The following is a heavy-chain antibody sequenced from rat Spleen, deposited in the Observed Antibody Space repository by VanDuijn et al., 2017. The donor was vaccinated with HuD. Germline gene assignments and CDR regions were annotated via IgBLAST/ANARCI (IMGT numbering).Heavy chain of an antibody. Sequence: QVQLKESGPGLVKPSLTLSLTCTVSGFSLSNYGVFWVRQPPGKGLEWMGVIWGNGNANYNSVLKSRLSISRDTSKSQVFLKMNNLQTEDTARYFCARSDYASPYYFDYWGQGVMVTVSS. V-gene: IGHV2S61*01. CDR1: GFSLSNYG. CDR3: ARSDYASPYYFDY. D-gene: IGHD1-12*01. CDR2: IWGNGNA. J-gene: IGHJ2*01.